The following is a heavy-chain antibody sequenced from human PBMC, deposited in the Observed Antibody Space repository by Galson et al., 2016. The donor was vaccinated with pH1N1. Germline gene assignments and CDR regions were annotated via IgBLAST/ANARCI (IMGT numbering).Heavy chain of an antibody. Sequence: SLSLSCAASGFTFSDYHLSWIRQAPGKGLEWISYISSSGVYTSYADSVKGRFTISGDYAKKSPYLQMNSLRAEDTAVYYCARGGLGVHYYDSSGPVDYWGQGTLVTVSS. V-gene: IGHV3-11*06. J-gene: IGHJ4*02. CDR1: GFTFSDYH. CDR2: ISSSGVYT. CDR3: ARGGLGVHYYDSSGPVDY. D-gene: IGHD3-22*01.